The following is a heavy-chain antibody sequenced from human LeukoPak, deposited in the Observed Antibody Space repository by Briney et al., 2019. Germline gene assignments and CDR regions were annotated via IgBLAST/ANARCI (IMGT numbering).Heavy chain of an antibody. CDR2: IIPILGIA. V-gene: IGHV1-69*04. Sequence: ASVKVSCKASGGTFSSYAISWVRQAPGQGLEWMGRIIPILGIANYAQKFQGRVTITADKSTSTAYMELSSLRSEDTAVYYCARDGVGDAFDIWGQGTMLTVSS. D-gene: IGHD3-3*01. J-gene: IGHJ3*02. CDR1: GGTFSSYA. CDR3: ARDGVGDAFDI.